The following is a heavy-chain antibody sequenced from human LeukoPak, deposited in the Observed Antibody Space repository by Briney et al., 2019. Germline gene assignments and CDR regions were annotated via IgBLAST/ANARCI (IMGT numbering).Heavy chain of an antibody. V-gene: IGHV1-18*04. CDR3: ARERPPQYCSSTSCYSAMDV. J-gene: IGHJ6*04. CDR1: GYTFTGYY. CDR2: ISAYNGNT. D-gene: IGHD2-2*01. Sequence: GASVKVSCKASGYTFTGYYMHWVRQAPGQGLEWMGWISAYNGNTNYAQKLQGRVTMTTDTSTSTAYMELRSLRSDDTAVYYCARERPPQYCSSTSCYSAMDVWGKGTTVTVSS.